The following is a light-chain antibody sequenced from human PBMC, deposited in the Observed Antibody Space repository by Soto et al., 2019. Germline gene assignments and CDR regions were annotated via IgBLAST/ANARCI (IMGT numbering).Light chain of an antibody. Sequence: VVTQPPSASGTPGQSVTISCSGSSSNIGDNTVNWYQQLPGTAPKLLMYSNDQRWSGVPDRFSGSKSGTSASLAISGLQSEDEADYYCAVWDDSLDGVVFGGGTKLTVL. CDR1: SSNIGDNT. CDR2: SND. J-gene: IGLJ2*01. CDR3: AVWDDSLDGVV. V-gene: IGLV1-44*01.